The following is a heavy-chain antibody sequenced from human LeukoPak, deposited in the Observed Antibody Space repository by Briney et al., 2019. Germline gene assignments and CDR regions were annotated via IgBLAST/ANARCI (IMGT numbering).Heavy chain of an antibody. CDR2: ISGSGGST. D-gene: IGHD2-2*01. V-gene: IGHV3-23*01. Sequence: GGSLRLSCGASGFTFSSHVMSWVRQAPGKGLEWVSGISGSGGSTYYADSVKGRFTISRDNSKNTLFLQMNSLRVEDTALYYCAKDSSSSNYYYGMDVWGQGTTVTVS. CDR3: AKDSSSSNYYYGMDV. CDR1: GFTFSSHV. J-gene: IGHJ6*02.